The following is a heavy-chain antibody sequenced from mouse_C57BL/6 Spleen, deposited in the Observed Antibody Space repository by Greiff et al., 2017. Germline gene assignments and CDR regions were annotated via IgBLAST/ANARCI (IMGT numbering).Heavy chain of an antibody. D-gene: IGHD1-1*01. Sequence: QVQLQQPGAELVKPGASVKLSCKASGYTFTSYWMHWVKQRPGQGLEWIGMIHPNSGSTNYNEKFKSKATLTVYKSTSTAYMQLSSLTSEDSAVYYCARRGSSYVWYFDVWGTGTTVTVSS. CDR2: IHPNSGST. CDR3: ARRGSSYVWYFDV. CDR1: GYTFTSYW. J-gene: IGHJ1*03. V-gene: IGHV1-64*01.